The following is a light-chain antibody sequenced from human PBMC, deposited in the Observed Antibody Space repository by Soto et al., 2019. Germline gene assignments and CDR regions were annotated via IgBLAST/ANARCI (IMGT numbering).Light chain of an antibody. CDR1: QSVSSN. CDR2: DAS. Sequence: IVLTQSPATLSLSLGERATLSCRASQSVSSNLAWYQQKPGQAPRLLIYDASNRATGIPARFSGSGSGTDFTLTISSREPEDFAVYYCQQRRIWPLTFGGGTKVEIK. J-gene: IGKJ4*01. CDR3: QQRRIWPLT. V-gene: IGKV3-11*01.